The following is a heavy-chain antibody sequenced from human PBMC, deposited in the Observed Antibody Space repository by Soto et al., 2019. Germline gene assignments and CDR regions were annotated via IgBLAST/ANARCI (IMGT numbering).Heavy chain of an antibody. D-gene: IGHD6-19*01. Sequence: GGSLRLSCAASGFTFSSYGMHWVRQAPGKGLEWVAVISYDGSNKYYADSVKGRFTISRDNSKNTLYLQMNSLRAEDTAVYYCAKDPRGSIAVAGGRIYYYYYGMDVWGQGTTVTVSS. J-gene: IGHJ6*02. CDR3: AKDPRGSIAVAGGRIYYYYYGMDV. CDR1: GFTFSSYG. V-gene: IGHV3-30*18. CDR2: ISYDGSNK.